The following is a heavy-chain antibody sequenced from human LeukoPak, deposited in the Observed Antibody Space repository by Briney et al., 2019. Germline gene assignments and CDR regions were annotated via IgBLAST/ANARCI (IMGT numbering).Heavy chain of an antibody. V-gene: IGHV3-7*01. CDR1: GFTFSSYW. J-gene: IGHJ5*02. CDR3: ARKFYSGPNWFDP. Sequence: PGGSLRLSCAASGFTFSSYWMSWVRQAPGKGLEWVANIKQDGSEKYYVDSVKGRFTISRDNAKSSLYLQMNSLRAEDTAVYYCARKFYSGPNWFDPWGQGTLVTVSS. D-gene: IGHD2/OR15-2a*01. CDR2: IKQDGSEK.